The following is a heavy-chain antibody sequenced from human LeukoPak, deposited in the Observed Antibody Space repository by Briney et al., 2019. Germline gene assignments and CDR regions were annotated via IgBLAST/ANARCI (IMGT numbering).Heavy chain of an antibody. CDR3: ARGSRFWSGYYIGTLWYFDL. J-gene: IGHJ2*01. CDR1: GYTFTSYD. V-gene: IGHV1-8*01. CDR2: MNPNSGNT. Sequence: ASVKVSCKASGYTFTSYDINWVRQATGQGLEWMGWMNPNSGNTGYAQKFQGRVTMTRNTSISTAYMELSSLRSEDTAVYYCARGSRFWSGYYIGTLWYFDLWGRGTLVTVSS. D-gene: IGHD3-3*01.